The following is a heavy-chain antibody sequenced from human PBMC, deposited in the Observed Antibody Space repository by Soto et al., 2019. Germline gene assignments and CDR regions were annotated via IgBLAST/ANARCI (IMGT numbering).Heavy chain of an antibody. CDR3: ARPHDGYWRAFDI. Sequence: SETLSLTCTVSGGSISSGGYYWSWIRQHPGKGLEWIGYIYYSGSTYYNPSLKSRVTISVDTSKNQFSLKLSSVTAADTAVYYCARPHDGYWRAFDIWGQGTMVTVSS. CDR2: IYYSGST. D-gene: IGHD4-17*01. CDR1: GGSISSGGYY. V-gene: IGHV4-31*03. J-gene: IGHJ3*02.